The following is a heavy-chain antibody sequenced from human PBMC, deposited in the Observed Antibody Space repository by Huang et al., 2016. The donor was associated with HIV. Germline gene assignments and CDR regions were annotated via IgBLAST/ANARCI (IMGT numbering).Heavy chain of an antibody. V-gene: IGHV3-7*01. J-gene: IGHJ4*02. D-gene: IGHD4-4*01. Sequence: QLMEAGGGLVRPGGSLRLFCGVSGFTFDGFWMSWGRQAPGKVLEWVANINQDGSDAYYVESVRGRFTISRDNSKNSLYLKMNGLTDEDTAVYYCARDGPEYSNYLDFWGPGTLVTV. CDR3: ARDGPEYSNYLDF. CDR2: INQDGSDA. CDR1: GFTFDGFW.